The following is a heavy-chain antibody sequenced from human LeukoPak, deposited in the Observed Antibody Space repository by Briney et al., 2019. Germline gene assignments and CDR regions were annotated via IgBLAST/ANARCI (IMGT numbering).Heavy chain of an antibody. CDR3: ARCRTVATADY. J-gene: IGHJ4*02. Sequence: GGSLRLSCAASGFTFSSYEMNWVHQAPGKGLEWVSYISSSGSTIYYADSVKGRFTISRDNAKNSLYLQMNSLRAEDTAVYDCARCRTVATADYWGQGTLVTVSS. CDR1: GFTFSSYE. V-gene: IGHV3-48*03. D-gene: IGHD5-12*01. CDR2: ISSSGSTI.